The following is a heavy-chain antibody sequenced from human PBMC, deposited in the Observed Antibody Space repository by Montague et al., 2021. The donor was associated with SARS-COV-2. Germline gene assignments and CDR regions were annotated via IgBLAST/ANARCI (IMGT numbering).Heavy chain of an antibody. CDR1: GGSISSSSYY. CDR3: ARQSPVTMIVVVISGRFDY. D-gene: IGHD3-22*01. J-gene: IGHJ4*02. V-gene: IGHV4-39*01. Sequence: SETLSLTCTVSGGSISSSSYYWGWIRQPPGKGLEWNGSIYYSGSTYYNPSLKSRVTISVDTTKNQFSLKLSSVTAADTAVYYCARQSPVTMIVVVISGRFDYWGQGTLVTVSS. CDR2: IYYSGST.